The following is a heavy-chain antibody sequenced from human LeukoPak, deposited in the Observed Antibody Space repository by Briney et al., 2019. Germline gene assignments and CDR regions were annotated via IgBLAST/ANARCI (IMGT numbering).Heavy chain of an antibody. V-gene: IGHV3-30*18. D-gene: IGHD3-22*01. J-gene: IGHJ4*02. CDR3: AKWRYYYDSSGYYQPVDY. Sequence: GGSLRLSCAASGFTFSSYWMSWVRQAPGKGLEWVAVISYDGSNKYYADSVKGRFTISRDNSKNTLYLQMNSLRAEDTAVYYCAKWRYYYDSSGYYQPVDYWGQGTLVTVSS. CDR1: GFTFSSYW. CDR2: ISYDGSNK.